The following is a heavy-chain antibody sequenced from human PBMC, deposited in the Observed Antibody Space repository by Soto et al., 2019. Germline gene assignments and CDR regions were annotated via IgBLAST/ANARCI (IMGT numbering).Heavy chain of an antibody. D-gene: IGHD6-19*01. CDR2: INPSGGFT. V-gene: IGHV1-46*01. CDR1: GYPFTNYF. J-gene: IGHJ4*02. CDR3: AFEYSSTSRLDY. Sequence: XSVKVSGTASGYPFTNYFIHWVRQAPGQGLEWMGLINPSGGFTTYAHEFQGRVTVTRDTSTSTVYMDLSSLSSEDTAVYYCAFEYSSTSRLDYWGQGILVTVSS.